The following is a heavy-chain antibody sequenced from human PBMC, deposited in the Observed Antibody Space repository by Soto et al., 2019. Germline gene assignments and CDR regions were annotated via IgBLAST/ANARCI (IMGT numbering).Heavy chain of an antibody. Sequence: SETLSLTCTVSGGSINTYYWSWIRQPPGKGLEWIGYIAYSGSTNYNPSLKSRVTISIDKPKSQFSLNLSSLTAADTAVYYCARTGFSSGWYFDCWGQGTLVTVPS. D-gene: IGHD6-19*01. V-gene: IGHV4-59*01. CDR1: GGSINTYY. CDR2: IAYSGST. J-gene: IGHJ4*02. CDR3: ARTGFSSGWYFDC.